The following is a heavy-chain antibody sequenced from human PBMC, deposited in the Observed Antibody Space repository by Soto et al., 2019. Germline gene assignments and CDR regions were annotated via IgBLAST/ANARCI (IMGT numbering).Heavy chain of an antibody. Sequence: GGSLRLSCAASGFTFSSYGMHWVRQAPGKGLEWVAVISYDGSNKYYADSVKGRFTISRDNSKNTLYLQMNSLRAEDTAVYYCAKGSIAVAGPPDYWGQGT. V-gene: IGHV3-30*18. CDR2: ISYDGSNK. CDR3: AKGSIAVAGPPDY. D-gene: IGHD6-19*01. CDR1: GFTFSSYG. J-gene: IGHJ4*02.